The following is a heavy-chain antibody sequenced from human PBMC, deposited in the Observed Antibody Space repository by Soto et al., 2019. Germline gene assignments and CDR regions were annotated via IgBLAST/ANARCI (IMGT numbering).Heavy chain of an antibody. CDR2: IYYSGST. D-gene: IGHD3-16*01. Sequence: QVQLQESGPGLVKPSQTLSLTCTVSGGSISSGGSYWSWIRQHPGKGLEWIGYIYYSGSTYYNPSLKSRVNISVDTSKNQFSLKLSSVNAADTAVYYCASVGDGFSYYYYMDVWGKGTTVTVSS. V-gene: IGHV4-31*03. CDR3: ASVGDGFSYYYYMDV. CDR1: GGSISSGGSY. J-gene: IGHJ6*03.